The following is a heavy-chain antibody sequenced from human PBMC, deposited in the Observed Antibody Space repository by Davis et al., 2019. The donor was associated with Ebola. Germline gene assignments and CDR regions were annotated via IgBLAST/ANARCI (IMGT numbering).Heavy chain of an antibody. J-gene: IGHJ4*02. CDR3: ARYCHYTDCSYFDC. Sequence: PGGSLRLSCAASGFTFSNYDMSWVRHVPGKGLEWVSTFSASEGNTHYSDSVRGRFTISRDNSKNTLYLLMNSLRAEDTATYYCARYCHYTDCSYFDCWGQGTMVAVSS. V-gene: IGHV3-23*01. D-gene: IGHD2-15*01. CDR1: GFTFSNYD. CDR2: FSASEGNT.